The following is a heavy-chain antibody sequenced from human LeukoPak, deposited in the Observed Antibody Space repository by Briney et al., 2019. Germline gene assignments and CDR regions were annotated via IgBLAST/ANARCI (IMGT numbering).Heavy chain of an antibody. CDR1: GGTFSSYA. Sequence: GSSVKVSCKASGGTFSSYAISWVRQAPGQGLEWMGWINPNSGGTNYAQKFQGRVTMTRDTSISTAYMELSRLRSDDTAVYYCARVPGCSGGSCYPFDYWGQGTLVTVSS. CDR3: ARVPGCSGGSCYPFDY. J-gene: IGHJ4*02. CDR2: INPNSGGT. V-gene: IGHV1-2*02. D-gene: IGHD2-15*01.